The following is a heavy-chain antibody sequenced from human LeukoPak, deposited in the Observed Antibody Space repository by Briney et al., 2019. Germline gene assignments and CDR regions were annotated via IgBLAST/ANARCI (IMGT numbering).Heavy chain of an antibody. J-gene: IGHJ3*02. Sequence: SETLSLTCAVYGGSFSGYYWSWIRQPPGKGLEWIGEINHSGSTNYNPSLKSRVTISVDTSENQFSLKLSSVTAADTAVYYCARYRKEYYDFWSGYYTGYAFDIWGQGTMVTVSS. CDR3: ARYRKEYYDFWSGYYTGYAFDI. D-gene: IGHD3-3*01. V-gene: IGHV4-34*01. CDR2: INHSGST. CDR1: GGSFSGYY.